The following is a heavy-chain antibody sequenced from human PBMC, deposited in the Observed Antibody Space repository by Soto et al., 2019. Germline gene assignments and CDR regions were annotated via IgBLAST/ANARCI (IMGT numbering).Heavy chain of an antibody. CDR3: ATRGLNGDPFDY. J-gene: IGHJ4*02. CDR2: IFYTGST. V-gene: IGHV4-39*01. Sequence: SETLSLTCTVSGGSIISTTYYWAWIRQPPGEGLEWIGTIFYTGSTYYNPSLTSRLTISVDTSKNQFSLKLSSVTATDTAVYYCATRGLNGDPFDYWGQGTLVTVS. CDR1: GGSIISTTYY. D-gene: IGHD4-17*01.